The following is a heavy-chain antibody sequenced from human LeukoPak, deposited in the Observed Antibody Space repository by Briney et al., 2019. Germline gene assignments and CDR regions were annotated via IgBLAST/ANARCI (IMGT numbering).Heavy chain of an antibody. CDR2: ISAYNGNT. CDR3: ARAVITMVRGVIITGYYYYYGMDV. J-gene: IGHJ6*02. D-gene: IGHD3-10*01. Sequence: ASVKVSRKASGYTFTSYGISWVRQAPGQGLEWMGWISAYNGNTNYAQKLQGRVTMTTDTSTSTAYMELRSLRSDGTAVYYCARAVITMVRGVIITGYYYYYGMDVWGQGTTVTVSS. V-gene: IGHV1-18*01. CDR1: GYTFTSYG.